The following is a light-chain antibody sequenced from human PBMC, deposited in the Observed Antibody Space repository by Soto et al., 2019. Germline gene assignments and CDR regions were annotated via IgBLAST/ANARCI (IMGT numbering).Light chain of an antibody. CDR1: SSNIGAGYD. V-gene: IGLV1-40*01. CDR3: QSYDSSLSGWGV. J-gene: IGLJ2*01. Sequence: QSVLTQPPSVSGAPGQRVTISCTGSSSNIGAGYDVHWYQQLPGTAPKLLIYGNSNRPSGVPDRFSGSKSGTSASLAITGLQAEYEADYYCQSYDSSLSGWGVFGGGTKVTVL. CDR2: GNS.